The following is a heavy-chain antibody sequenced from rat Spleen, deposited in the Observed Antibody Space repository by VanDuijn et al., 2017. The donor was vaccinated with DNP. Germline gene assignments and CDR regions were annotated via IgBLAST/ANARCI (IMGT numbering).Heavy chain of an antibody. Sequence: EVKLVESGGGLVQPGRSLELSCAASGFNFNDYWMGWVRQAPGKGLEWIGQINKDSSTITYIPSLKDKFTISRDNDQNTLYLQMSKLGSEDTAIYYCARGPNYGGYADYFDYWGQGVMVTVSS. V-gene: IGHV4-2*01. D-gene: IGHD1-11*01. CDR3: ARGPNYGGYADYFDY. CDR2: INKDSSTI. CDR1: GFNFNDYW. J-gene: IGHJ2*01.